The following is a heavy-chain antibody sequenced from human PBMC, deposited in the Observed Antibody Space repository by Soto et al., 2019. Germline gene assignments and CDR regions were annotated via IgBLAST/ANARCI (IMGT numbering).Heavy chain of an antibody. V-gene: IGHV1-8*02. CDR3: ARGMSDVFGEVS. CDR1: GYTFTNDD. CDR2: MSTNSGTT. Sequence: QVQLVQSGAEVKKPGASVKVSCKTSGYTFTNDDINWVRQAAGQGLEWIGWMSTNSGTTGYAQKLQGRVTLTRDTSISTAYTELSSLRSEDPAVYYCARGMSDVFGEVSWGQGTLVTVSS. D-gene: IGHD3-10*01. J-gene: IGHJ5*02.